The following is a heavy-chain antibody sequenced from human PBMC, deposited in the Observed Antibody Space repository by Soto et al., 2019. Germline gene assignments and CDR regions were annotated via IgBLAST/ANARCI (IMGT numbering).Heavy chain of an antibody. CDR2: MNPNSGNT. CDR3: ARGPSSTGSDY. CDR1: GYTFTSYD. Sequence: ASVKVSCKASGYTFTSYDISWVRQATGQGLEWMGWMNPNSGNTGYAQKFQGRVTMTRNTSISTAYMELSSLKSDDTAVYYCARGPSSTGSDYWGQGTLVTVSS. D-gene: IGHD1-1*01. V-gene: IGHV1-8*01. J-gene: IGHJ4*02.